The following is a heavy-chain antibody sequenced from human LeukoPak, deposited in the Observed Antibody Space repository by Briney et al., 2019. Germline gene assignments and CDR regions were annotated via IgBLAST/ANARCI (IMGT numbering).Heavy chain of an antibody. CDR2: ISSSSSYI. V-gene: IGHV3-21*01. J-gene: IGHJ4*02. CDR3: TREGVGIMGRPNFDY. CDR1: GGSISSSN. Sequence: PSGTLSLTCAVSGGSISSSNWWSWVRQPPGKGLEWVSSISSSSSYIYYADSVKGRFTISRDNAKNSLYLQMNRLRVEDTAVYYCTREGVGIMGRPNFDYWGQGTLVSVST. D-gene: IGHD3-16*01.